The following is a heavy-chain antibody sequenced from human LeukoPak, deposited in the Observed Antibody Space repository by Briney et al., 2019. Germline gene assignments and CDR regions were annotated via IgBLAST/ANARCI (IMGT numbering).Heavy chain of an antibody. Sequence: PSGTLSLTCAVSGGSISSSDWWSWVRQPPGRGLEWIGYIYRSENPSYNPSLKGRVTMSADKSKNQFSLRLSSVTAADTAVYYCARVWELSFDYWGQGTLVTVSS. J-gene: IGHJ4*02. CDR1: GGSISSSDW. CDR3: ARVWELSFDY. V-gene: IGHV4-4*02. D-gene: IGHD1-26*01. CDR2: IYRSENP.